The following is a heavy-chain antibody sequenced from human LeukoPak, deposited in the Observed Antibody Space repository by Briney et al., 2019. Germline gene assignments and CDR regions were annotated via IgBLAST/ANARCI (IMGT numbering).Heavy chain of an antibody. J-gene: IGHJ4*02. CDR2: IKQDGSEK. D-gene: IGHD6-19*01. Sequence: PGGSLRLSCAASGFTFTKYGMSWVRQAPGKGLKWVANIKQDGSEKYYVDSVKGRFTISRDNAKNSLYLQMNSLRAEDTAVYYCASAPSGWSSAYYFDYWGQGTLVTVSS. CDR1: GFTFTKYG. CDR3: ASAPSGWSSAYYFDY. V-gene: IGHV3-7*01.